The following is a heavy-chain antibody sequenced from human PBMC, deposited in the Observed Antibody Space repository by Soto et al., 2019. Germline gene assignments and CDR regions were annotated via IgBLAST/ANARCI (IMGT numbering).Heavy chain of an antibody. CDR1: GGTFSSYS. CDR3: ARDGGRHSGGIGY. J-gene: IGHJ4*02. D-gene: IGHD1-26*01. CDR2: IIPIFGTA. Sequence: QVQLVQSGAEVKKPGSSVKVSCKASGGTFSSYSINWVRQAPGQGLEWMGEIIPIFGTANYAQKFQGRVTINADESTSTAYMELSSLRSEAAAVYYCARDGGRHSGGIGYWGQGTLVTVSS. V-gene: IGHV1-69*01.